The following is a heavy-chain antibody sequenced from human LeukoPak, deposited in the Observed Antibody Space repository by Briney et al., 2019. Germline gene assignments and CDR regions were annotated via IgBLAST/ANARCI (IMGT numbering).Heavy chain of an antibody. CDR2: INPNSGGA. D-gene: IGHD3-10*01. Sequence: ASVKVSCKASGYTFTGYYMHWVRQAPGQGLEWMGRINPNSGGANYAQKFQGRVTMTRDTSISTAYMELSRLRSDDTAVYYCARVLGPGKITAGRWFDPWGQGTLVTVSS. CDR3: ARVLGPGKITAGRWFDP. V-gene: IGHV1-2*06. CDR1: GYTFTGYY. J-gene: IGHJ5*02.